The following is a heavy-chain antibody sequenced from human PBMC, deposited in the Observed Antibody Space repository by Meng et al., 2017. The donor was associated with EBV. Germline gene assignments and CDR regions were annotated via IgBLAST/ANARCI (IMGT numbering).Heavy chain of an antibody. CDR1: GYTCENLW. V-gene: IGHV3-15*01. J-gene: IGHJ1*01. CDR2: IKGRFHGGGT. CDR3: TTDSPNAEGRYSQY. Sequence: GRLVEYGHGVDRPLGSLDTPWCVSGYTCENLWMTCGRRAQGKALEWLGRIKGRFHGGGTDIATPVKGRFIVSIDNSKNTVYLKLTGLTIEDTGVYYGTTDSPNAEGRYSQYWGQGTLVTVSS.